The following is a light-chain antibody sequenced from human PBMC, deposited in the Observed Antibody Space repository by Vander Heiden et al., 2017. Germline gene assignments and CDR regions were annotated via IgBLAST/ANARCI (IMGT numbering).Light chain of an antibody. CDR2: WAS. V-gene: IGKV4-1*01. J-gene: IGKJ1*01. Sequence: DIMMTQSPDSLAVSLGERATINCKSSQSVLYSSNNKNYLALAQQKPGQPPKLLIYWASTRESGVPDRFSGSGSGTDFTLTISSLQAEDVAVYYCQQYYSTPPTFGQGTKVEIK. CDR3: QQYYSTPPT. CDR1: QSVLYSSNNKNY.